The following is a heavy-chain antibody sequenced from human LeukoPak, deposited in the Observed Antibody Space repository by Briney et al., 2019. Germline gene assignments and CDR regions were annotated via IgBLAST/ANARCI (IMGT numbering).Heavy chain of an antibody. D-gene: IGHD5-18*01. CDR1: GFTFSSYA. Sequence: GGSLRLSCAASGFTFSSYAMSWVRQAPGRGLEWVSAISGSGGSTYYADSVKGRFTISRDNSKNTLYLQMNSLRAEDTAVYYCAKGGIQLWSKPDYWGQGTLVTVSS. CDR3: AKGGIQLWSKPDY. J-gene: IGHJ4*02. CDR2: ISGSGGST. V-gene: IGHV3-23*01.